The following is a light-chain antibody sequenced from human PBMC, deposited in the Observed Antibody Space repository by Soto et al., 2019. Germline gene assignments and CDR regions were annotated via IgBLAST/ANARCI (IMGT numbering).Light chain of an antibody. Sequence: QLVLTQSSSASASLGSSVKLTCTLSSGHSSYIIAWHQQQPGKAPRYWMKLEGSGSYNKGSGVPDRFSGSSSGADRYLTISNLQFEDEADYYCETWDSNTRVFGGGTKLTVL. CDR2: LEGSGSY. J-gene: IGLJ2*01. CDR3: ETWDSNTRV. CDR1: SGHSSYI. V-gene: IGLV4-60*02.